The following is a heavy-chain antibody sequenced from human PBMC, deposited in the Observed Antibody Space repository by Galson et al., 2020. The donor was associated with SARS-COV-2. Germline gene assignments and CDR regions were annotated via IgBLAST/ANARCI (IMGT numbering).Heavy chain of an antibody. CDR1: GGTFSSYA. J-gene: IGHJ6*03. D-gene: IGHD5-18*01. CDR2: IIPIFGTA. V-gene: IGHV1-69*05. CDR3: ARGGWIQQYGYYYYYYMDV. Sequence: ASVKVSCKASGGTFSSYAISWVRQAPGQGLEWMGGIIPIFGTANYAQKFQGRVTITTDESTSTAYMELSSLRSEDTAVYYCARGGWIQQYGYYYYYYMDVWGKGTTVTVAS.